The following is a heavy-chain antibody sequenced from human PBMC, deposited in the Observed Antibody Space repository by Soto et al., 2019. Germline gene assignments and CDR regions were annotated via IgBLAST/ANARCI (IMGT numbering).Heavy chain of an antibody. CDR3: AKDLQWLVPRDAFDI. CDR2: ISGSGGST. Sequence: PGGSPRLSCAASGVTFSSYAMSWVRQAPGKGLEWVSAISGSGGSTYYADSVKGRFTISRDNSKNTLYLQMNSLRAEDTAVYYCAKDLQWLVPRDAFDIWGQGTMVTVSS. V-gene: IGHV3-23*01. D-gene: IGHD6-19*01. CDR1: GVTFSSYA. J-gene: IGHJ3*02.